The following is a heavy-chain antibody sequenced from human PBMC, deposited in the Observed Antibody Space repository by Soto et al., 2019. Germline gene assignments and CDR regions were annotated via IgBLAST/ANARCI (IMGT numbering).Heavy chain of an antibody. J-gene: IGHJ6*03. Sequence: QVQLVQSGAEVRTPGASVKVSCKASGYTCTNYDINWVRQAPGEGLERMGWMNPNSGNRGFGQKFQGSVTMTINTSISAAYMEMASLTSDDTAVYLCARVGYVARFPSYPYYMAVWGEWTTVTVSS. CDR2: MNPNSGNR. CDR3: ARVGYVARFPSYPYYMAV. V-gene: IGHV1-8*01. D-gene: IGHD2-2*01. CDR1: GYTCTNYD.